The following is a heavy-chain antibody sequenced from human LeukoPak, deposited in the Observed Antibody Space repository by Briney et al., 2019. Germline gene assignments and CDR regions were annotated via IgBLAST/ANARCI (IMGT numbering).Heavy chain of an antibody. Sequence: ASVMVSCKATGYTCTGYYMHWVRQGPGQGLEWMGWINPNSGGTNYAQKFQGRVTMTRDTSISTAYMELSRLRSDDTAVYYCARVAAAGTNYFDYWGQGTLVTVSS. J-gene: IGHJ4*02. CDR2: INPNSGGT. CDR3: ARVAAAGTNYFDY. CDR1: GYTCTGYY. V-gene: IGHV1-2*02. D-gene: IGHD6-13*01.